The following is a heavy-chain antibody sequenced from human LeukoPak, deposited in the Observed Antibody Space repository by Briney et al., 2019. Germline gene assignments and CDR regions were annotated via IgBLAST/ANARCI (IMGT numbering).Heavy chain of an antibody. Sequence: PSETLSLTCTVSGGSISSYNYYWGWIRQPPGKGLEWIGSIYYSGSTYYNPSLKSRVTISVDTSKNQFSLRLRSVTAADTAVYYCARENFGEEVDGDYYDSSGYYSSGAFDIWGQGTMVTVSS. J-gene: IGHJ3*02. D-gene: IGHD3-22*01. CDR3: ARENFGEEVDGDYYDSSGYYSSGAFDI. CDR2: IYYSGST. CDR1: GGSISSYNYY. V-gene: IGHV4-39*02.